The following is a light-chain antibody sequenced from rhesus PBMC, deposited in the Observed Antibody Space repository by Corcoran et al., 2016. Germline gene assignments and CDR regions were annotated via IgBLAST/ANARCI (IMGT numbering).Light chain of an antibody. J-gene: IGKJ4*01. CDR1: QGIANY. CDR2: YAA. Sequence: DIQMTQSPSSLSASVGDTVTITCRASQGIANYLAWYQQRPGTAPKPLIYYAAYLGRGVPSSTTGSGFGTDFTITITSLQPEDCAIYYCQQYESYPFTFGGGTKVVIK. CDR3: QQYESYPFT. V-gene: IGKV1S14*01.